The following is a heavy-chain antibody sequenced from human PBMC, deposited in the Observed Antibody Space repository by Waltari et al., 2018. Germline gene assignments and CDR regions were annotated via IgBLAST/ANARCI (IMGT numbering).Heavy chain of an antibody. CDR1: GFTFSSYG. Sequence: QVQLVESGGGVVQPGRSLRLSCAASGFTFSSYGMHWVRQAPGKGLVWVAVIWYDGSNKYYADSVKGRFTISRDNSKNTLYLQMNSLRAEDTAMYYCAKEGSVPAAPILHWSLDAFDIWGQGTMVTVSS. V-gene: IGHV3-30*18. J-gene: IGHJ3*02. CDR2: IWYDGSNK. CDR3: AKEGSVPAAPILHWSLDAFDI. D-gene: IGHD2-2*01.